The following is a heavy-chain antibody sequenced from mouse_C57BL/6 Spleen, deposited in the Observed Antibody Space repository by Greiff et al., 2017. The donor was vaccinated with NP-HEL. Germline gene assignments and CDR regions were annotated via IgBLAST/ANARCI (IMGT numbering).Heavy chain of an antibody. CDR2: IDPEDGET. CDR1: GFNIKDYY. D-gene: IGHD2-2*01. CDR3: AKMVTTDYYAMDY. V-gene: IGHV14-2*01. Sequence: VQLKQSGAELVKPGASVKLSCTASGFNIKDYYMHWVKQRTEQGLEWIGRIDPEDGETKYAPKFQGKATITADTSSNTAYLQLSSLTSEDTAVYHGAKMVTTDYYAMDYWGQRTSVTVSS. J-gene: IGHJ4*01.